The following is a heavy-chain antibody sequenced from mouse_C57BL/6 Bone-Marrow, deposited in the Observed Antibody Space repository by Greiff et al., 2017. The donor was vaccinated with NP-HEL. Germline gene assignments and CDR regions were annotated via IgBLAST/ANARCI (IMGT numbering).Heavy chain of an antibody. CDR1: GFTFSDYY. CDR2: ISNGGGST. J-gene: IGHJ4*01. Sequence: DVMLVESGGGLVQPGGSLKLSCAASGFTFSDYYMYWVRQTPEKRLEWVAYISNGGGSTYYPDTVKGRFTISRDNAKNTLYLQMSRLKSEDTAIYYCARQSYYYAMDYWGQGTSVTVSS. CDR3: ARQSYYYAMDY. V-gene: IGHV5-12*01.